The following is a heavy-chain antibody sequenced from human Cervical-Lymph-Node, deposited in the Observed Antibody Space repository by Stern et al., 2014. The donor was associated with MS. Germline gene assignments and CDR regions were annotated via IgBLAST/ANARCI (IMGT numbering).Heavy chain of an antibody. D-gene: IGHD5-12*01. Sequence: MQLVESGSELKKPGASVKVSCRASGYTFSTYAMNWVRQAPGQGLEWMGWINTNTGDPTYAQGFTGRFVFSLDTSVSTAYLQISSLKAEDTAVYYCARDPGGYDLSLPYWGQGTLVTVSS. V-gene: IGHV7-4-1*02. CDR1: GYTFSTYA. CDR2: INTNTGDP. CDR3: ARDPGGYDLSLPY. J-gene: IGHJ4*02.